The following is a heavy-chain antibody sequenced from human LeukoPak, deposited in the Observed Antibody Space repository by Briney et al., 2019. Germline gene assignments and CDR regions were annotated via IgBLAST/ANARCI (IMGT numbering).Heavy chain of an antibody. Sequence: SGGSLRLSCAASGFTFSSYAMSWVRQAPGKGLEWVSAISGSGGSTYYADSVKGRFTISRDNSKNTLYLQMNSLRAEDTAVYYCANSSVVAGTGEFDYWGQGPLVTVSS. V-gene: IGHV3-23*01. CDR1: GFTFSSYA. D-gene: IGHD6-19*01. CDR3: ANSSVVAGTGEFDY. J-gene: IGHJ4*02. CDR2: ISGSGGST.